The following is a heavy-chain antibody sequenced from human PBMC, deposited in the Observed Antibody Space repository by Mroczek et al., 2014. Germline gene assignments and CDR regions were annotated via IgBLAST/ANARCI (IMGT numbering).Heavy chain of an antibody. CDR2: SIPLGGD. J-gene: IGHJ4*02. CDR3: ARAPGTMVRAHYFDY. V-gene: IGHV4-61*02. Sequence: TVSVXSISMVLLLSWIRQPPEGTGVDWAVSIPLGGDQPTTPTPPTSRVTISVDTSKNQXSLKLSSVTAADTAVYYCARAPGTMVRAHYFDYWGQGTLVTVSS. CDR1: VXSISMVLL. D-gene: IGHD3-10*01.